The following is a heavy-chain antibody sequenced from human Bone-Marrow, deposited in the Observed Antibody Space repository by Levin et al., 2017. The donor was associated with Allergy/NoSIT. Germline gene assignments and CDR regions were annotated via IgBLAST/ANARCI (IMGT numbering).Heavy chain of an antibody. Sequence: ASVKVSCKTSGYAFTSQYIHWVRQAPGQGLEWMGRINPNSGGTNYAQKFQGRVTMTRDTSISTAYMEVSRLRSDDTAVFYCATNYNDYAFDYWGQGTLVTVSS. V-gene: IGHV1-2*06. CDR2: INPNSGGT. CDR1: GYAFTSQY. J-gene: IGHJ4*02. CDR3: ATNYNDYAFDY. D-gene: IGHD4-11*01.